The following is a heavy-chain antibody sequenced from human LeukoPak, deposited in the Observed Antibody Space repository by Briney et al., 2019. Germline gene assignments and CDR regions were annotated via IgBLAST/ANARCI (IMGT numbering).Heavy chain of an antibody. D-gene: IGHD3-10*02. CDR2: ISWNSGNI. Sequence: GGSLRLSCAASEFSLGDYAMHWVRQAPGKGLEWVSGISWNSGNIVYADSVKGRFTISRNNAKNSLYLQMNSLRAEDTALYYCAKDVHLLSMVGGFDHWGQGTLVTVSS. V-gene: IGHV3-9*01. CDR3: AKDVHLLSMVGGFDH. CDR1: EFSLGDYA. J-gene: IGHJ4*02.